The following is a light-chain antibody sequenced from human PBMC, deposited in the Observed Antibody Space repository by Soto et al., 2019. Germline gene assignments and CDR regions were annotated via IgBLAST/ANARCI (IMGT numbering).Light chain of an antibody. Sequence: DIQMTQSPCSLSASVGDRVTITCWTSQTISTYLNWYQQKPGKAPELLIYAASNLQSGVPSRFSGTGSGTDFTLTISSLQPEDSATYYCQQSFRTPITFGQGTRLEIK. V-gene: IGKV1-39*01. J-gene: IGKJ5*01. CDR3: QQSFRTPIT. CDR2: AAS. CDR1: QTISTY.